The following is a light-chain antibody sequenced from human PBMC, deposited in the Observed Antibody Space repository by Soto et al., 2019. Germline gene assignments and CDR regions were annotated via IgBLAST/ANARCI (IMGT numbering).Light chain of an antibody. V-gene: IGKV3-15*01. CDR1: QSVSSN. CDR2: GAS. Sequence: EIVMTQSPATLSVSPGERATLSCGASQSVSSNLVWYQQKPGQAPRLLIYGASTRATGIPARFSGRGSGTEFTLTISSLQSEDFAVYHCQQYNNWPPITFGQGTRLEIK. J-gene: IGKJ5*01. CDR3: QQYNNWPPIT.